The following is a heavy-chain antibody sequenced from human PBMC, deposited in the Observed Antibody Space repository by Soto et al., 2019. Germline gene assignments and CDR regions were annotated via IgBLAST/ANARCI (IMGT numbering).Heavy chain of an antibody. Sequence: ASVKVSCKASGGTFSSYAISWVRQAPGQGLEWMGGIIPIFGTANYAQKFQGRVTITADESTSTAYMELSSLRYEDTAVYYCARGTYYYDSSGYYYFDYWGQGTLVTVSS. V-gene: IGHV1-69*13. CDR1: GGTFSSYA. D-gene: IGHD3-22*01. J-gene: IGHJ4*02. CDR3: ARGTYYYDSSGYYYFDY. CDR2: IIPIFGTA.